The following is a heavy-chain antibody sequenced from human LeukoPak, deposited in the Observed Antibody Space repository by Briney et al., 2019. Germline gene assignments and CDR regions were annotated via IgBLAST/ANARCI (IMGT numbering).Heavy chain of an antibody. V-gene: IGHV4-59*01. Sequence: SETLSLTCTVSGDSFSSGYWSWIRQPPGKGLEWIGYIYYSGSTNYNPSLKSRVTISVDTSKDQFSLRLTSVTAADTAVFYCARGYSGFPYYLDYWGQGTLVTVSS. CDR1: GDSFSSGY. CDR3: ARGYSGFPYYLDY. J-gene: IGHJ4*02. D-gene: IGHD5-12*01. CDR2: IYYSGST.